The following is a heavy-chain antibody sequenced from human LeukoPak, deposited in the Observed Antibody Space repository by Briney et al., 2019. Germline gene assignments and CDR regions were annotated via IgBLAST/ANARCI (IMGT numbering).Heavy chain of an antibody. CDR2: IWYDGSNK. J-gene: IGHJ4*02. Sequence: GRSLRLSCAASGFTFSSYGMHWVRQAPGKGLEWVAVIWYDGSNKYYADSVKGRFTISRDNSKNTLYLQMNSLRAEDTAVYYCAKGGTIGYYYDSSGVLYYFDYWGQGTLVTVSS. D-gene: IGHD3-22*01. CDR1: GFTFSSYG. CDR3: AKGGTIGYYYDSSGVLYYFDY. V-gene: IGHV3-33*06.